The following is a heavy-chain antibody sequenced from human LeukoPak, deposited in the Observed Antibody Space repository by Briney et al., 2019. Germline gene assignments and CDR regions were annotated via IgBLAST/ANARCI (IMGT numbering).Heavy chain of an antibody. CDR1: GFTFSSYS. V-gene: IGHV3-21*01. CDR2: ISSSSSYI. CDR3: ARGRQRTHFDY. Sequence: GGSLRLSCAASGFTFSSYSMNWVRQAPGKGPEWVSSISSSSSYIYYADSVKGRFTISRDNAKNSLYLQMNSLRAEDTAVYYCARGRQRTHFDYWGQGTLVTVSS. J-gene: IGHJ4*02.